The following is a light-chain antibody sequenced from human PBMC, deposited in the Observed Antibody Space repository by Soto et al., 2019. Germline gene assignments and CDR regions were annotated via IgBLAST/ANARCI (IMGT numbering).Light chain of an antibody. V-gene: IGKV1-9*01. CDR2: AAS. J-gene: IGKJ2*01. CDR1: QGISSY. Sequence: IRLTQSPSSLSASVGDRVTITCRASQGISSYLAWYQQKPGKAPKLLIYAASTLQSGVPSRFSGSGSGTDFTLTISSLQPEDFATYYCQQLNSYLSYTFGQGTKLEIK. CDR3: QQLNSYLSYT.